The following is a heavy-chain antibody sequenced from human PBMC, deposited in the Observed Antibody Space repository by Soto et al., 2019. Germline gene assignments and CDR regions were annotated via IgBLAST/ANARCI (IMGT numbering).Heavy chain of an antibody. V-gene: IGHV3-9*01. CDR3: AKDYNNYWSGYYAH. D-gene: IGHD3-3*01. J-gene: IGHJ4*02. Sequence: GWSLRLSCAASGFSFDDHAMHWVRQAPGKGLEWVLSISWNSGITEYADSVKGRFTISRDNAKNSLYLKMNSLRAEDTALYYCAKDYNNYWSGYYAHWGQGT. CDR2: ISWNSGIT. CDR1: GFSFDDHA.